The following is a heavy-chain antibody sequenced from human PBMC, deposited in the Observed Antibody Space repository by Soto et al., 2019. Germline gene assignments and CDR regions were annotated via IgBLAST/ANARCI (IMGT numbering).Heavy chain of an antibody. J-gene: IGHJ4*02. CDR3: ARGPGYYFDY. CDR2: ISSNGGST. V-gene: IGHV3-64*01. CDR1: GFTFSSYA. Sequence: EVQLVESGGGLVQPGGSLRLSCAASGFTFSSYAMHWVRQAPGKGLEYVSAISSNGGSTYYANSVKGRFTISRDNSKNTLYLQMGSLRAEDMAVYYCARGPGYYFDYWGQGTQVTVSS.